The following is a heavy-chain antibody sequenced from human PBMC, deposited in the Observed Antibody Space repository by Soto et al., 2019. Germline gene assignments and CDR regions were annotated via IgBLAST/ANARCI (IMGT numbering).Heavy chain of an antibody. D-gene: IGHD1-26*01. J-gene: IGHJ4*02. Sequence: QVQLVQSGAEVKKPGSSVKVSCKASGGTFSSYAISWVRQAPGQGLEWMGGVIPIFGTANYAQKFQVRVTITADESTSTAYMELSSLRSEDTAVYYCARRNSGSNYWPLDYWGQGTLVTVSS. V-gene: IGHV1-69*01. CDR1: GGTFSSYA. CDR2: VIPIFGTA. CDR3: ARRNSGSNYWPLDY.